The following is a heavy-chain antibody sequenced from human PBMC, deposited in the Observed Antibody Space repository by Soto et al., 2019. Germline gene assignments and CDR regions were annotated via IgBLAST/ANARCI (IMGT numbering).Heavy chain of an antibody. V-gene: IGHV4-34*11. D-gene: IGHD4-17*01. Sequence: SETLSLTCAVYGGSFSGYYWTWIRQPPGTGLEWIGYIYYSGSTNYNPSLKSRAIMSIDTSKKQFSLKLYSVTAADTAVYYCARETYGDYVGYFDPWGQGIQVTVSS. J-gene: IGHJ5*02. CDR3: ARETYGDYVGYFDP. CDR2: IYYSGST. CDR1: GGSFSGYY.